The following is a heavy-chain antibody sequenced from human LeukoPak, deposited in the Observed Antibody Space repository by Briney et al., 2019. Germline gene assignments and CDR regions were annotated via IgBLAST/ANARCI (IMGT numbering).Heavy chain of an antibody. J-gene: IGHJ3*02. CDR1: SFGDYA. CDR3: ASTGLTMSHDAFDI. V-gene: IGHV4-30-2*01. D-gene: IGHD3-10*02. Sequence: SFGDYALSWVRQAPGKGLEWIGYIYHSGSTYYNPSLKSRVTISVDRSKNQFSLKLSSVTAADTAVYYCASTGLTMSHDAFDIWGQGTMVTVSS. CDR2: IYHSGST.